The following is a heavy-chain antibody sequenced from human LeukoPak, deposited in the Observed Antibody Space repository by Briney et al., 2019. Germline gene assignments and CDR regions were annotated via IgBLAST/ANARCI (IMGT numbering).Heavy chain of an antibody. J-gene: IGHJ6*03. D-gene: IGHD1-26*01. Sequence: GSLRLSCAASGFTFDDYAMHWVRQAPGKGLEWVSSISGSGDSTYYADSVKGRFTISRDNAKNSLYLQMNSLRDEDTAVYYCARDPYSGSYGDYYYYYMDVWGKGTTVTISS. CDR3: ARDPYSGSYGDYYYYYMDV. CDR1: GFTFDDYA. CDR2: ISGSGDST. V-gene: IGHV3-23*01.